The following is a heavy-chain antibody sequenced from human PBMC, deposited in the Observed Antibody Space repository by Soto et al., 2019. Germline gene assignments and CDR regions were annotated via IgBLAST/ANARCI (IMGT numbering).Heavy chain of an antibody. V-gene: IGHV4-59*01. D-gene: IGHD3-16*02. CDR1: GGSISSYY. CDR2: IYYSGST. Sequence: QVQLQESGPGLVKPSETLSLTCTVSGGSISSYYWSWIRQPPGKGLEWIGYIYYSGSTNYNPSLKSRVTISVDTSKNQFSLKLSSVTAADTAVYYCARFSGDYVWGSYRYVLSFFDYWGQGTLVTVSS. CDR3: ARFSGDYVWGSYRYVLSFFDY. J-gene: IGHJ4*02.